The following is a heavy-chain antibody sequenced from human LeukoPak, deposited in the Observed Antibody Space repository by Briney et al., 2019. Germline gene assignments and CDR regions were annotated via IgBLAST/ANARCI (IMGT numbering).Heavy chain of an antibody. CDR3: ARGGAGYSSSSPADY. CDR2: ISYDGSNK. Sequence: GGSLRLSCEASGFAFSGYAMSWVRQAPGKGLEWVAVISYDGSNKYYADSVKGRFTISRDNSKNTLYLQMNSLRAEDTAVYYRARGGAGYSSSSPADYWGQGTLVTVSS. CDR1: GFAFSGYA. V-gene: IGHV3-30-3*01. J-gene: IGHJ4*02. D-gene: IGHD6-13*01.